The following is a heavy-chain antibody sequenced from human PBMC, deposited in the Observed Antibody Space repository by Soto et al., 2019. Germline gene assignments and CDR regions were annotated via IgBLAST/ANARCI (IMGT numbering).Heavy chain of an antibody. Sequence: KPSETLSLTCTVSGGSVSSGSYYWSWIRQPPGKGLEWIGYIYYSGSTNYNPSLKSRVTISVDTSKNQFSLKLSSVTAADTAVYYCAREPSQWLRYFDYWGQGTLVTVSS. CDR3: AREPSQWLRYFDY. CDR1: GGSVSSGSYY. J-gene: IGHJ4*02. V-gene: IGHV4-61*01. D-gene: IGHD6-19*01. CDR2: IYYSGST.